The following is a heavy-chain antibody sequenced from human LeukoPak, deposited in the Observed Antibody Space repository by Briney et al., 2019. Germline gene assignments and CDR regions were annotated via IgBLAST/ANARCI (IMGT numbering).Heavy chain of an antibody. V-gene: IGHV3-30-3*01. J-gene: IGHJ4*02. D-gene: IGHD5-12*01. CDR1: GFTFSSYA. CDR2: ISYDGSDK. Sequence: GGSLRLSCAVSGFTFSSYAMHWVRQAPGKGLEWVAAISYDGSDKYYADSVKGRFTISRDNSKNTLYLQMNSLRAEDTAVYYCARGRNVVATSGYFDYWGQGTLVTVSS. CDR3: ARGRNVVATSGYFDY.